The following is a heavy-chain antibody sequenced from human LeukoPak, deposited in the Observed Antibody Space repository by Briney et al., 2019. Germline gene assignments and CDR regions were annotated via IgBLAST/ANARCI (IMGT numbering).Heavy chain of an antibody. D-gene: IGHD3-3*01. CDR1: GYTFTSYG. V-gene: IGHV1-18*01. CDR3: ARFARPSGYDAFDI. J-gene: IGHJ3*02. CDR2: ISAYNGNT. Sequence: ASVKVSCKASGYTFTSYGISWVRQAPGQGLERMGWISAYNGNTNYAQKLQGRVTMTTDTSTSTAYMELRSLRSDDTAVYYSARFARPSGYDAFDIWGQGTMVTVSS.